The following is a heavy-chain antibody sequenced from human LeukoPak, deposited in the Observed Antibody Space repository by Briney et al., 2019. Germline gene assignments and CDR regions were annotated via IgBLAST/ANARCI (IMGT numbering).Heavy chain of an antibody. D-gene: IGHD1-26*01. CDR3: ARDGATDN. CDR1: GFTFSDYY. J-gene: IGHJ4*02. V-gene: IGHV3-53*01. CDR2: IYFDGST. Sequence: GGSLRLSCAASGFTFSDYYMSWIRQAPGKGLEWVSSIYFDGSTIYSDSVKGRFTIARDNSKNTVYLQINNLRAEDTAVYYCARDGATDNWGQGTLVTVSS.